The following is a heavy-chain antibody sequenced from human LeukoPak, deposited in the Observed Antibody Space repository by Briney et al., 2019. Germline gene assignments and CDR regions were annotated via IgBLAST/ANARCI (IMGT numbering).Heavy chain of an antibody. J-gene: IGHJ4*02. CDR1: GYSISSGYY. D-gene: IGHD3-22*01. CDR2: IYHSGST. Sequence: SETLSLTCAVSGYSISSGYYWGWIRQPPGKGLEWIGSIYHSGSTYYNPSLKSRVTISLDTSKNQFSLKLRSVTAADTAVYYCARGGMHSSGLDYWGQGTLVTVSS. CDR3: ARGGMHSSGLDY. V-gene: IGHV4-38-2*01.